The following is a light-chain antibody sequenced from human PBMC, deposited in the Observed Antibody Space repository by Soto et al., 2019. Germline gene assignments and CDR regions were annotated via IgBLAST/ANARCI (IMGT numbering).Light chain of an antibody. Sequence: QSALTQPPSASGSPGQSVTFSCIGTSSDVGAYNYVSWYEQHPGKAPKLMIYEVSKRPSVVPDRFSGSKSANTASLTVSGLQAEDDDDYYCSSFAGSSNVIFGGGTKLTVL. J-gene: IGLJ2*01. CDR1: SSDVGAYNY. V-gene: IGLV2-8*01. CDR2: EVS. CDR3: SSFAGSSNVI.